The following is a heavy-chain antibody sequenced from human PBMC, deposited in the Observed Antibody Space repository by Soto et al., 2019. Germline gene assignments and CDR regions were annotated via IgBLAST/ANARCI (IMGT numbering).Heavy chain of an antibody. Sequence: VGSLRLSCAASGFICSSYDMSWVRQAPGKALEWVSTILVSDSTHYDDSVRGRFTISRDRSKNTAYLQMNSLTAGDTAVYYCAKATATGGGAFDISGQGTMVTVSS. CDR1: GFICSSYD. V-gene: IGHV3-23*01. D-gene: IGHD2-8*02. CDR2: ILVSDST. J-gene: IGHJ3*02. CDR3: AKATATGGGAFDI.